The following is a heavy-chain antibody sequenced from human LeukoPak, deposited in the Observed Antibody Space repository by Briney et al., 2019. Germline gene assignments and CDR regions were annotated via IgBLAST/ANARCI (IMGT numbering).Heavy chain of an antibody. CDR2: ISSSSSTI. V-gene: IGHV3-48*04. D-gene: IGHD2-2*03. J-gene: IGHJ6*03. CDR1: GFTFSSYS. CDR3: ARDRGYCSSTSCYDSYYMDV. Sequence: GGSLRLSCAASGFTFSSYSMNWVRQAPGKGLQWVSYISSSSSTIYFADSVKGRFTISRDNAKNSLYLQMNSLRAEDTAVYYCARDRGYCSSTSCYDSYYMDVWGKGTTVTISS.